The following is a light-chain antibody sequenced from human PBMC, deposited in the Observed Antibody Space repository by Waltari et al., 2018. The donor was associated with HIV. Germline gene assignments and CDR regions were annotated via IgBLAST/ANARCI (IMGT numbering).Light chain of an antibody. J-gene: IGKJ4*01. CDR2: WAS. CDR1: QRVLYSSNNKNY. V-gene: IGKV4-1*01. CDR3: QKHYTTPLT. Sequence: DIVMTQSPDSLAVSLGERATINCKSSQRVLYSSNNKNYLAWYQQKPGQPPTLLIYWASARESGVPDRFSASGSGTDFTLTIISLQAEDVAVYYCQKHYTTPLTFGGGTKVEI.